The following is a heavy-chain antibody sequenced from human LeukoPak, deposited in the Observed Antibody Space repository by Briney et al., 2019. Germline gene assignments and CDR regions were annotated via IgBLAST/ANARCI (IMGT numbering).Heavy chain of an antibody. CDR1: GFTFSSYG. D-gene: IGHD1-14*01. V-gene: IGHV3-21*01. Sequence: PGGSLRLSCAASGFTFSSYGMSWVRQAPGKGLEWVSSISSSSSYIYYADSVKGRFTISRDNAKNSLYLQMNSLRAEDTAVYYCATSPEAFDIWGQGTMVTVSS. CDR3: ATSPEAFDI. CDR2: ISSSSSYI. J-gene: IGHJ3*02.